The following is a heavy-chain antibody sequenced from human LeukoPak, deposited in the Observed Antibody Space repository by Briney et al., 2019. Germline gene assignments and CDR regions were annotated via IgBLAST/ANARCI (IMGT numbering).Heavy chain of an antibody. D-gene: IGHD3-10*01. Sequence: SETLSLTCTVSGGSISSSSYYWGWIRQPPGKGLEWIGSIYYSGSTYYNPSLKSRVTISVDTSKNQFSLKLSSVTAADTAVYYCASNGSGSPPYYYYYIDVWGKGTTVTVSS. V-gene: IGHV4-39*01. CDR2: IYYSGST. CDR3: ASNGSGSPPYYYYYIDV. J-gene: IGHJ6*03. CDR1: GGSISSSSYY.